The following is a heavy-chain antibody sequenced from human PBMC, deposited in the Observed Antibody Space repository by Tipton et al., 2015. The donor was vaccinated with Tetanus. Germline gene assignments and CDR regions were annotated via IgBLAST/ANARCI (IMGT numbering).Heavy chain of an antibody. CDR1: EFTFADAW. J-gene: IGHJ4*02. CDR3: ATSGIVGSVYRVDY. CDR2: IKSKTDGRTT. Sequence: EFTFADAWMSWVRRAPGKGLEWVGRIKSKTDGRTTDYAARVKDRISISRDDSKATVFLQMNSLKTEDSVLYYCATSGIVGSVYRVDYWGRGALVVLSS. D-gene: IGHD2-21*01. V-gene: IGHV3-15*01.